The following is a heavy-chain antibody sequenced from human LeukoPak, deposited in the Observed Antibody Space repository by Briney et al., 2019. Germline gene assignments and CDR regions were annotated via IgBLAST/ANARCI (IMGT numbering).Heavy chain of an antibody. D-gene: IGHD6-25*01. CDR2: IYYSGST. CDR3: ARQGGGFWYFDL. V-gene: IGHV4-59*08. CDR1: GGSISSYY. J-gene: IGHJ2*01. Sequence: PSETLSLTCTVSGGSISSYYWSWIRQPPGKGLEWIGYIYYSGSTNYNPSLKSRVTISVDTSKNQFSLKLSSVTAADTAVYYSARQGGGFWYFDLWGRGTLVTVSS.